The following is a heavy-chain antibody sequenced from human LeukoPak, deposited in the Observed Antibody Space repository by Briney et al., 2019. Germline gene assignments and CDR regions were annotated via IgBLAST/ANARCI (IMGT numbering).Heavy chain of an antibody. CDR3: ARLTLIAAAGSFNYYYYYMDV. V-gene: IGHV3-43D*03. J-gene: IGHJ6*03. D-gene: IGHD6-13*01. CDR2: ISWDGGST. Sequence: GGSLRLSCAASGFTFDDYAMHWVRQAPGKGLEWVSLISWDGGSTYYADSVKGRFTISRDNSKNSLYLQMNSLRAEDTAVYYCARLTLIAAAGSFNYYYYYMDVWGKGTTVTVSS. CDR1: GFTFDDYA.